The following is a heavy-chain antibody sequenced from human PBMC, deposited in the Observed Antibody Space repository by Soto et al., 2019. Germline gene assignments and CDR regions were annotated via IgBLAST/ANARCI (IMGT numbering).Heavy chain of an antibody. D-gene: IGHD6-13*01. Sequence: QVQLQQWCAGLLKPSETLSLTCAVYGGSFSGYCWSWIRQPPGKGLEWIGEITHSGSSNYNPSLKSRVTISVDTSKNQFSLKLNSVTAADTAVYYCARGRKGYSSSWCVVVDWGQGTLVTVSS. CDR3: ARGRKGYSSSWCVVVD. V-gene: IGHV4-34*01. CDR1: GGSFSGYC. CDR2: ITHSGSS. J-gene: IGHJ4*02.